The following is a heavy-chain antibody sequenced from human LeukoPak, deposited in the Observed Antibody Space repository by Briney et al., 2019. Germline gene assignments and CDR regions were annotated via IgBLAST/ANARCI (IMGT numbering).Heavy chain of an antibody. CDR3: ARKLMSSRRFEY. Sequence: HSGGSLRLSCAASGFTFSSYGMHWIRQAPGKGLEWVAFIKADGVFTNYAEAVKGRFTISRDNSDNTVFLQMESVRPDDTAVYYCARKLMSSRRFEYWGQGTLVTVSS. CDR1: GFTFSSYG. V-gene: IGHV3-30*02. J-gene: IGHJ4*02. D-gene: IGHD2-8*01. CDR2: IKADGVFT.